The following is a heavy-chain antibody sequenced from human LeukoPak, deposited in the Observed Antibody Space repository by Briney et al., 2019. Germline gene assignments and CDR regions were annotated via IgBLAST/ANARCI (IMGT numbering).Heavy chain of an antibody. CDR3: ALSTRIFGVVTVPDY. D-gene: IGHD3-3*01. CDR2: IYYSGST. CDR1: GGSISSSSYY. V-gene: IGHV4-39*07. J-gene: IGHJ4*02. Sequence: SETLSLTCTVSGGSISSSSYYWGWIRQPPGKGLEWIGSIYYSGSTYYNPSLKSRVTISVDTSKNQFSLKLSSVTAADTAVYYCALSTRIFGVVTVPDYWGQGTLVTVSS.